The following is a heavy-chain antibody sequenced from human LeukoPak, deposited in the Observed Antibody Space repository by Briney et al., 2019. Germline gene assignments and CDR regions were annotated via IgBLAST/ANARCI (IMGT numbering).Heavy chain of an antibody. Sequence: GASVKVSCKASGYTFTSYDINWVRQATGQGLEWMGWMNPNSGNTGYAQKFQGRVTMTRNTSISTAYMELSSLRSEDTAVYYCARAFNADSSGYYYLRGDAFDIWGQGTMVTVSS. V-gene: IGHV1-8*01. CDR1: GYTFTSYD. J-gene: IGHJ3*02. D-gene: IGHD3-22*01. CDR2: MNPNSGNT. CDR3: ARAFNADSSGYYYLRGDAFDI.